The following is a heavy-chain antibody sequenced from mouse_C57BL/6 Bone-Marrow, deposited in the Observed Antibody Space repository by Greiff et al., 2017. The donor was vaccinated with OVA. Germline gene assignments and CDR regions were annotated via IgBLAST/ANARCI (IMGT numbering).Heavy chain of an antibody. CDR2: ISYDGSN. J-gene: IGHJ2*01. CDR1: GYSITSGYY. CDR3: ARDLAVFDY. Sequence: EVQLQESGPGLVKPSQSLSITCSVTGYSITSGYYWNWIRQFPGNKLEWMGYISYDGSNNYNPSLKNRISITRDTSKNQFFLKLNSVTTEDTATYYCARDLAVFDYWGQGTTLTVSS. V-gene: IGHV3-6*01.